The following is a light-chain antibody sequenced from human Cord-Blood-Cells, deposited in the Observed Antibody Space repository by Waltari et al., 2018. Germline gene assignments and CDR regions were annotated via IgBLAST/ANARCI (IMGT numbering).Light chain of an antibody. V-gene: IGLV2-23*01. Sequence: QSALTQPASVSGSPGQSITISCTGTSSDVGSYHLVSWYQQHPGKAPKLMIYEGSKRPSGVSNRFSGSKSGKTASLTISGLQAEDEADYYCCSYAGSSTVVFGGGTKLTVL. CDR3: CSYAGSSTVV. CDR2: EGS. J-gene: IGLJ2*01. CDR1: SSDVGSYHL.